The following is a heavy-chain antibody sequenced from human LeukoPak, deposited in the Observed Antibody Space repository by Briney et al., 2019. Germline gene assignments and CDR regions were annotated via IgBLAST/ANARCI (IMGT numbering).Heavy chain of an antibody. V-gene: IGHV4-39*02. Sequence: SETLSLTCTVSGGSISGSVYYWGWLRQPPGKGLGWIGSAYYSGSTYYNPSLESRVTISVDTSKNQFSLKLSSMTAADTAVYYCAREAYYYDSSGYRKFDYWGQGTLVTVSS. CDR1: GGSISGSVYY. J-gene: IGHJ4*02. CDR2: AYYSGST. CDR3: AREAYYYDSSGYRKFDY. D-gene: IGHD3-22*01.